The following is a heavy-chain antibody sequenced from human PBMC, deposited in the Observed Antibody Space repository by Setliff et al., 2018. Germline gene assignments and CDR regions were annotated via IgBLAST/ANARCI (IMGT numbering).Heavy chain of an antibody. CDR2: SNHSGNT. Sequence: SETLSLTCSVYGESFSNNYWSWIRQPPGKGLEWIGESNHSGNTTNHPSLKSRLTMSVDTSKNQFSLKLTSVTAADTAVYYCAKVSVEGGSGSYMGDADYWGQGTQVTVSS. D-gene: IGHD3-10*01. CDR3: AKVSVEGGSGSYMGDADY. V-gene: IGHV4-34*01. CDR1: GESFSNNY. J-gene: IGHJ4*02.